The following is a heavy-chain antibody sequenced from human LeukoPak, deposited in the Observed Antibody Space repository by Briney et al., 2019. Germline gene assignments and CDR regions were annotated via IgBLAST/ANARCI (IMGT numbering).Heavy chain of an antibody. CDR2: MNPNSGNT. Sequence: ASVKVSCKASGYTFTSYDINWVRQATGQGLEWIGWMNPNSGNTGYAQKFQGRVTITRNTSISIAYMELSSLRSEDTAVYYCARGGDYYDSSGYYYEDYWGQGTLVTVSS. CDR1: GYTFTSYD. J-gene: IGHJ4*02. V-gene: IGHV1-8*03. CDR3: ARGGDYYDSSGYYYEDY. D-gene: IGHD3-22*01.